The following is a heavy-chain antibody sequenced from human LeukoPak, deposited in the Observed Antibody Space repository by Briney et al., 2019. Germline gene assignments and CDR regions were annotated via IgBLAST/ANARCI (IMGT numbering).Heavy chain of an antibody. CDR2: INVYNGNT. CDR3: AKVSIYAGEGDYFDY. D-gene: IGHD7-27*01. V-gene: IGHV1-18*01. CDR1: GYTFTSYG. Sequence: ASVKVSCKASGYTFTSYGVTWVRQAPGQGLEWMGWINVYNGNTNYAQKLQGRVTMTADASTSTGYMELRSLRSDDTAVYYCAKVSIYAGEGDYFDYWGQGALVTVSS. J-gene: IGHJ4*02.